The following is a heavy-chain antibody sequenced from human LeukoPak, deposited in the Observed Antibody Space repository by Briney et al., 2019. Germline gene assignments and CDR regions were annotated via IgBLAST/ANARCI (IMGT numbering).Heavy chain of an antibody. D-gene: IGHD3-3*01. Sequence: GGSLRLSCAASGFTFSSYAMGWVRQAPGKGLEWVSAISGSGGSTYYADSVKGRFTISRDNSKNTLYLQMNSLRAEDTAVYYCAKEYAIFGVVMNAFDIWGQGTMVTVSS. CDR3: AKEYAIFGVVMNAFDI. V-gene: IGHV3-23*01. J-gene: IGHJ3*02. CDR1: GFTFSSYA. CDR2: ISGSGGST.